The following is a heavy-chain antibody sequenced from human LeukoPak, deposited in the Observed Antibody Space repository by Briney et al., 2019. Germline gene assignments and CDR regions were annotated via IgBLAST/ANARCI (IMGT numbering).Heavy chain of an antibody. CDR3: ARGRQAYSSTWYAIEY. D-gene: IGHD6-13*01. CDR2: ISGSGDNT. J-gene: IGHJ4*02. CDR1: GFTFSSYA. V-gene: IGHV3-23*01. Sequence: HTGGSLRLSCAASGFTFSSYAMSWVRQAPGKGLEWVSGISGSGDNTYYADSVKGRFTISRDNAKNSLYLQMNSLRVEDTAVYYCARGRQAYSSTWYAIEYWGQGTLVTVSS.